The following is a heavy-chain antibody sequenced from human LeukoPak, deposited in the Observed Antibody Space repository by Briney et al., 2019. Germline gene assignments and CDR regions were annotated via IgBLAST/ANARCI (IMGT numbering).Heavy chain of an antibody. D-gene: IGHD3-22*01. CDR3: ASSHSSGYYYYYYYMDV. J-gene: IGHJ6*03. CDR2: ISSSSSSYI. V-gene: IGHV3-21*01. Sequence: PGGSLRLSCAASGFTFSSYSMNWVRQAPGKGLEWVSSISSSSSSYIYYADSVKGRFTISRDNAKNSLYLQMNSLRAEDTAVYYCASSHSSGYYYYYYYMDVRGKGTTVTVSS. CDR1: GFTFSSYS.